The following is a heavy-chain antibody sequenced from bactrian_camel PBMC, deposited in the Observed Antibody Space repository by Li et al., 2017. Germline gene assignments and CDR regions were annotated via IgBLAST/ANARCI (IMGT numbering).Heavy chain of an antibody. J-gene: IGHJ4*01. CDR2: IYTGGGST. CDR1: GFTFSAST. V-gene: IGHV3S40*01. CDR3: TANVRYGGDWFSRSY. Sequence: QLVESGGGLVQPGESLRLSCAASGFTFSASTMAWIRQAPGKGLEWVSVIYTGGGSTSYADSVKGRFTISRDNAKNTMYLLMHSLKPEDTAVYYCTANVRYGGDWFSRSYWGQGTQVTVS. D-gene: IGHD6*01.